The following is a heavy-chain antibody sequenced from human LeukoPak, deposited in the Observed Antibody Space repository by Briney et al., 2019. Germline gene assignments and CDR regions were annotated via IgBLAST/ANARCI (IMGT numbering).Heavy chain of an antibody. J-gene: IGHJ4*02. CDR2: ISGSGDST. CDR1: GFTFSSYG. Sequence: PGGSLRLSCAASGFTFSSYGMSWVRQAPGKGLEWVSAISGSGDSTYYADSVKGRFTISRDNSKNTLYLQMNSLRAEDTAVYYCAKDARIATGGISGRPNDYWGQGTLVTVSS. CDR3: AKDARIATGGISGRPNDY. V-gene: IGHV3-23*01. D-gene: IGHD6-13*01.